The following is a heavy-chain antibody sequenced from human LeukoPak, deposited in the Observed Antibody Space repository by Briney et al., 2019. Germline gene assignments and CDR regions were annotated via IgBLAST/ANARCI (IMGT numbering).Heavy chain of an antibody. Sequence: GGSLRLSCAASGFTVSSNYMSWVRQAPGKGLEWVSVIYSGGNTYYADSVKGRFTISRDNSKNTLYLQMNSLRAEDTAVYYCARVTLSRYFDYWGQGTLVTVSS. CDR3: ARVTLSRYFDY. CDR2: IYSGGNT. J-gene: IGHJ4*02. CDR1: GFTVSSNY. V-gene: IGHV3-53*01.